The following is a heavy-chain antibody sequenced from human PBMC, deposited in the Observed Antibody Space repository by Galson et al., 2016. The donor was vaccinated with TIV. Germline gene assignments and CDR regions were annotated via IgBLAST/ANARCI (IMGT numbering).Heavy chain of an antibody. J-gene: IGHJ4*02. CDR1: GFTFSSQW. D-gene: IGHD3/OR15-3a*01. Sequence: SLRLSCAASGFTFSSQWMSWVRQAPGKGPDFVASISEDGTVKYYVDPVKGRFTISRDNAKSSLFLQMNSLGVEDTAVYYCVRGDFWGQGTLVTASS. CDR2: ISEDGTVK. V-gene: IGHV3-7*01. CDR3: VRGDF.